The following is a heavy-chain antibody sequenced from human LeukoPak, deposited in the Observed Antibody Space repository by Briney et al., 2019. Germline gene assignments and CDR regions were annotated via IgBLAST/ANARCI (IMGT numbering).Heavy chain of an antibody. V-gene: IGHV1-69*01. J-gene: IGHJ6*02. Sequence: ASVKVSCKASVGTFSSYAISWVRQAPGQGLEWMGGIIPIFGTAYYAQKFQGRVTITADESTSTAYMELSSLRSEDTAVYYCARAHRYCSSTSCYDWATYYYYYGMDVWGQGTTVTVSS. CDR3: ARAHRYCSSTSCYDWATYYYYYGMDV. CDR1: VGTFSSYA. D-gene: IGHD2-2*01. CDR2: IIPIFGTA.